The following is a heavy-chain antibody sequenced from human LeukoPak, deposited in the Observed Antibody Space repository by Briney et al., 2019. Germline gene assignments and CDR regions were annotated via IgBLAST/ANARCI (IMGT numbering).Heavy chain of an antibody. J-gene: IGHJ4*02. V-gene: IGHV3-7*03. CDR1: GFTFSSSW. D-gene: IGHD6-25*01. CDR2: IKQDGGEK. CDR3: ARDLYNSASK. Sequence: GGSLRLSCAASGFTFSSSWMTWVRQAPGKGLEWVANIKQDGGEKYFVDSVKGRFTISRDNAKNSLYLQMNSLRAEDTAVYYCARDLYNSASKWGQGTLVTVSS.